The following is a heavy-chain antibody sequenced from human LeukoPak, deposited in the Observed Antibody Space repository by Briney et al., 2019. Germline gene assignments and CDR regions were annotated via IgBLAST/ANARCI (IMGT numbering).Heavy chain of an antibody. D-gene: IGHD3-10*01. J-gene: IGHJ4*02. V-gene: IGHV4-34*01. CDR3: ARGVGFVKIDY. Sequence: PSETLSLTCAVYGGSFSGYYWSWISQPPGKRLEWIGEINHSGRTNYNPSLKSRVTISVDTSKNQFSLKLTSVTAADTAIYYCARGVGFVKIDYWGQGSLVTVSS. CDR1: GGSFSGYY. CDR2: INHSGRT.